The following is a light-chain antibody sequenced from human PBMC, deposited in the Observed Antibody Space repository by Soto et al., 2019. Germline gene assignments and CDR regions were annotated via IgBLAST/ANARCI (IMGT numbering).Light chain of an antibody. J-gene: IGLJ1*01. CDR1: SSNIGNNY. CDR2: DNN. V-gene: IGLV1-51*01. Sequence: QSVLTQPPSVSAAPGQKVTISCSGSSSNIGNNYVSWYQQLPGTAPKLLIYDNNKRPSGILDRFSGSRSGTSATLGITGLQTGDEADYYCGTWDSSLSAGYVFGTGTKV. CDR3: GTWDSSLSAGYV.